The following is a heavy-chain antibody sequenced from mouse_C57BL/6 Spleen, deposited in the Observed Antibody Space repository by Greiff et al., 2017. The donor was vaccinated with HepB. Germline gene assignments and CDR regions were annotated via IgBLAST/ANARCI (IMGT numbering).Heavy chain of an antibody. CDR1: GYTFTSYR. CDR2: IDPNSGGT. Sequence: QVQLQQPGAELVKPGASVKLSCKASGYTFTSYRMHWVKQRPGRGLEWIGRIDPNSGGTKYNEKFKSKATLTVDKPSSTAYMQLSSLTSEDAAVYVCARAGGAYYGNSYFDYWGQGTSLTVSS. CDR3: ARAGGAYYGNSYFDY. D-gene: IGHD2-10*01. V-gene: IGHV1-72*01. J-gene: IGHJ2*02.